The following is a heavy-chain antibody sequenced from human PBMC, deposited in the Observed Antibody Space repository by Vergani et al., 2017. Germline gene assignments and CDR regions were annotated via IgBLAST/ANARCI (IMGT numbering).Heavy chain of an antibody. J-gene: IGHJ3*02. D-gene: IGHD3-3*01. V-gene: IGHV3-30*03. CDR1: GFTFSSYG. CDR2: ISYDGSNK. CDR3: ARGSPITIFGVVIGDAFDI. Sequence: QVQLVESGGGVVQPGRSLRLSCAASGFTFSSYGMHWVRQAPGKGLEWVAVISYDGSNKYYADSVKGRFTISRDNSKNTLYLQMNSLRAEDTAVYYCARGSPITIFGVVIGDAFDIWGQGTMVTVSS.